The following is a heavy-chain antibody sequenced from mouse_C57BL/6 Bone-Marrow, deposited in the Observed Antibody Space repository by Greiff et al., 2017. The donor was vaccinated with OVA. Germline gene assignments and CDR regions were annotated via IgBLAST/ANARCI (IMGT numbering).Heavy chain of an antibody. Sequence: VQLQQPGTELVKPGASVKLSCKASGYTFTSYWMHWVKQRPGQGLEWLGNINPSNGGTNYNEKFKSKATLTVDKSSSTAYMQLSSLTSEDSAVYYCARKGGLRRAFDVWGTGTTVTVSS. CDR3: ARKGGLRRAFDV. V-gene: IGHV1-53*01. CDR2: INPSNGGT. CDR1: GYTFTSYW. D-gene: IGHD2-4*01. J-gene: IGHJ1*03.